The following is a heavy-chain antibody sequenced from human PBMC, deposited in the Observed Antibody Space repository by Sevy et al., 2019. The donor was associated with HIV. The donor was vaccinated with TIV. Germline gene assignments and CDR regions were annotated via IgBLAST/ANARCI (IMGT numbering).Heavy chain of an antibody. J-gene: IGHJ6*02. CDR2: ISYDGSNK. V-gene: IGHV3-30*18. CDR1: GFTFSSYG. D-gene: IGHD3-10*01. Sequence: GGCLRLSCAASGFTFSSYGMHWVRQAPGKGLEWVAVISYDGSNKYYADSVKGRFTISRDNSKNTLYLQMNSLRAEDTAVYYCAKDRRGSDGSGSYYNVHYYYGMDVWGQGTTVTVSS. CDR3: AKDRRGSDGSGSYYNVHYYYGMDV.